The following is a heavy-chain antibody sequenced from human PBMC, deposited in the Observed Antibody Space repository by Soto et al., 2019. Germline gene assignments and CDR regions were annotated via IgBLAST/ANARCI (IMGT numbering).Heavy chain of an antibody. CDR3: ARVSMVRGVISPSRIYYVMDV. J-gene: IGHJ6*02. CDR2: INPNSGGT. Sequence: ASVKVSCKASGYTFTGYYMHWVRQAPGQGLEWMGWINPNSGGTNYAQKFQGWVTMTRDTSISTAYMELSRLRSDDTAVYYCARVSMVRGVISPSRIYYVMDVWGQGTTVTVYS. CDR1: GYTFTGYY. V-gene: IGHV1-2*04. D-gene: IGHD3-10*01.